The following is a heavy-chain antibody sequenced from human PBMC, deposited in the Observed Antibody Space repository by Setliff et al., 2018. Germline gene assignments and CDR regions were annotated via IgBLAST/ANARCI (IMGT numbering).Heavy chain of an antibody. D-gene: IGHD2-2*03. CDR2: IYPLDSDT. Sequence: GESLKISCKGSGYSFTNYWIGWVRQMPGKGLEWMGIIYPLDSDTRYSPSFQGQVTISADKSVSTAYLQWSSLKASDSAIYYCARLIGSCSSSSCSGALDLWGQGTMVTVS. J-gene: IGHJ3*01. V-gene: IGHV5-51*01. CDR1: GYSFTNYW. CDR3: ARLIGSCSSSSCSGALDL.